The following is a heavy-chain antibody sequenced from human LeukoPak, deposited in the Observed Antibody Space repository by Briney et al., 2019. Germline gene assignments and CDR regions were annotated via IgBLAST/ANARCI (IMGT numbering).Heavy chain of an antibody. CDR2: IYYSGST. Sequence: SETLSLTCTVSGGAISSSYWSWIRQPPGKGLEWIGYIYYSGSTNYNPSLKSRVTISVDPSKNQFSLRLSSVTAADTAVDYCARCAVTTTGYYFDYWGQGTLVTVSS. V-gene: IGHV4-59*01. CDR1: GGAISSSY. D-gene: IGHD4-17*01. CDR3: ARCAVTTTGYYFDY. J-gene: IGHJ4*02.